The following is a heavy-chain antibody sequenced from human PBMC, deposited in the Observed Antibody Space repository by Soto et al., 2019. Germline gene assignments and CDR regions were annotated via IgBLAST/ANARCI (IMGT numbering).Heavy chain of an antibody. CDR3: ARDITIFGVVIEDHAFDI. Sequence: ASVKVSCKASGYTFTSYAMNWVRQAPGQGLEWMGWINTNTGNPTYAQGFIGRFVFSLDTSVSTAYLQISSLKAEDTAVYYCARDITIFGVVIEDHAFDIWGQGTMVTVSS. CDR2: INTNTGNP. CDR1: GYTFTSYA. D-gene: IGHD3-3*01. V-gene: IGHV7-4-1*02. J-gene: IGHJ3*02.